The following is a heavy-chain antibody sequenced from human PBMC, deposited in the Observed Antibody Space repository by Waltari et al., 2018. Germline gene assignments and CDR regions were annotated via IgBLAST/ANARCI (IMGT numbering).Heavy chain of an antibody. Sequence: EVQLLESGGGLVQPGGSLRLSCAASGFTFSRYAMSWVRQAPGKGLEWVSSISGSGGSTYYADSVKGRFTISRDNSKNTLYLQMNSLRAEDTALYYCAKDLYYDSTASYFEYFQHWGQGTLVTVSS. CDR2: ISGSGGST. D-gene: IGHD3-22*01. CDR1: GFTFSRYA. V-gene: IGHV3-23*01. CDR3: AKDLYYDSTASYFEYFQH. J-gene: IGHJ1*01.